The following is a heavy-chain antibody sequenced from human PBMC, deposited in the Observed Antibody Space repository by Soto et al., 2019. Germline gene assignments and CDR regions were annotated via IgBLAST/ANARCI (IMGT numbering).Heavy chain of an antibody. J-gene: IGHJ5*02. CDR1: GGSISSYY. D-gene: IGHD6-19*01. Sequence: SGTLSLTCTVSGGSISSYYWSWIRQPPGKGLEWIGYIYYSGSTSYNPSLRSRVTISVDTSKNQFSLKLSSVTAADTAVYYCARQAPHSSRWFWFDPWGQGTLVTVYS. CDR2: IYYSGST. CDR3: ARQAPHSSRWFWFDP. V-gene: IGHV4-59*08.